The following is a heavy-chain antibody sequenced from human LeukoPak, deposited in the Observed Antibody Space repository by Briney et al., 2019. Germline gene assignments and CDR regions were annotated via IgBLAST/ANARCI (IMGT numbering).Heavy chain of an antibody. CDR1: GFTFSSYA. V-gene: IGHV3-23*01. J-gene: IGHJ6*02. D-gene: IGHD5-18*01. CDR2: ISGSGGST. Sequence: GGSLRLSCAASGFTFSSYAMSWVRQAPGKGLEWVSAISGSGGSTYYADSVKGRFTISRDNSKNTLYLQMNSLRAEDTAVYYCARYYYYYYGMDVWGQGTTVTVSS. CDR3: ARYYYYYYGMDV.